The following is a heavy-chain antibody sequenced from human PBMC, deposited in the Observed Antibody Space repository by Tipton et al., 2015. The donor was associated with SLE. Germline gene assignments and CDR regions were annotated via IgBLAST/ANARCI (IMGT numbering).Heavy chain of an antibody. CDR2: ISYDGSKK. Sequence: SLRLSCAASGFTFSRYVLQWVRQAPGKGLEWVAVISYDGSKKYYADSVKGRFTISRDNSKNTLYLQMNSLRAEDTAVYYCARAEQVGGYFDYWGQGTLVTVSS. V-gene: IGHV3-30-3*01. J-gene: IGHJ4*02. D-gene: IGHD6-6*01. CDR3: ARAEQVGGYFDY. CDR1: GFTFSRYV.